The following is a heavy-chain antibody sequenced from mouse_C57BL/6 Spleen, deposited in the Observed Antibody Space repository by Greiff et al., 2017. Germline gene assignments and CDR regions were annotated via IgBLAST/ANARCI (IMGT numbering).Heavy chain of an antibody. CDR3: ARGPISPVVPYFCS. J-gene: IGHJ2*01. Sequence: VKLQESGAELMKPGASVKLSCKATGYTFTGYWIEWVKQRPGHGLEWIGEIFPGSGSTNYNEKFKGKATFTADTSSNTAYMQLSRLTTEGSAIYFCARGPISPVVPYFCSWGQGTTLTVSS. V-gene: IGHV1-9*01. D-gene: IGHD1-1*01. CDR1: GYTFTGYW. CDR2: IFPGSGST.